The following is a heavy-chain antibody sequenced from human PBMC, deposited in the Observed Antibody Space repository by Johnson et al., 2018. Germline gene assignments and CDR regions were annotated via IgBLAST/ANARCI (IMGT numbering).Heavy chain of an antibody. Sequence: QVQLVESGGDMVQPGKSLRLSCAASGFTFSSHTMHWVRQAPGKGLDWVAVLSHNGRNTYLADSVQGRFTISRDNSKNILFLQMNNLTTEDTAIYFCARHEINAFDFWGQGTVVSVSS. J-gene: IGHJ3*01. V-gene: IGHV3-30*17. D-gene: IGHD5-24*01. CDR2: LSHNGRNT. CDR1: GFTFSSHT. CDR3: ARHEINAFDF.